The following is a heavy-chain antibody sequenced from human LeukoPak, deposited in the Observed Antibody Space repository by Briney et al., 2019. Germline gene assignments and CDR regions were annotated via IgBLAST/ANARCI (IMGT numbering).Heavy chain of an antibody. V-gene: IGHV4-39*07. CDR3: ARGDDSSGYVDY. Sequence: SETLSLTCTVSGGSISTSNYYWGWIRQPPGKGLEWIGNIFYSGSTYYSPSVKSRVTISLDTSRNQFSRKLNSVTAADTAVYYCARGDDSSGYVDYWGQGTLVTVSS. CDR1: GGSISTSNYY. CDR2: IFYSGST. J-gene: IGHJ4*02. D-gene: IGHD3-22*01.